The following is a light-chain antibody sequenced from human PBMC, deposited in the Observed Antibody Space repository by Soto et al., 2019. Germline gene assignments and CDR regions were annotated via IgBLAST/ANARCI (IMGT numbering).Light chain of an antibody. J-gene: IGKJ1*01. CDR3: QQYSKRHRT. Sequence: EIVMTRSPATLSVSPGERATLSCRASQSVSSNLAWYQQKPGQAPRLLIYGASTRATGIQARFSGSGSGTEFTLTDSSLQAEECAVYSSQQYSKRHRTFGQGTNGDIK. CDR2: GAS. CDR1: QSVSSN. V-gene: IGKV3-15*01.